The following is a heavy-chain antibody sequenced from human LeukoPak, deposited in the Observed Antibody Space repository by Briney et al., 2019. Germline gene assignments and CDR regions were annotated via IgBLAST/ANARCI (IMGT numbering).Heavy chain of an antibody. V-gene: IGHV1-18*04. CDR3: ARALAYGGNSDY. CDR2: ISAYNGNT. CDR1: GYTFTGYY. D-gene: IGHD4-23*01. Sequence: ASVKVSCKASGYTFTGYYMHWVRQAPGQGLEWMGWISAYNGNTNYAQKLQGRVTMTTDTSTSTAYMELRSLRSDDTAVYYCARALAYGGNSDYWGQGTLVTVSS. J-gene: IGHJ4*02.